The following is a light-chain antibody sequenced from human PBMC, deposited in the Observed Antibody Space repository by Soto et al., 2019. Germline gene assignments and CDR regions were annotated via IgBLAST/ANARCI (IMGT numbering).Light chain of an antibody. V-gene: IGKV1-39*01. J-gene: IGKJ3*01. CDR3: QQICASPVT. Sequence: DIQMAQSPSSLSASVGDTITITCRASRNINTDLTWYQQKPGKAPKLLIFGASSLQSGVPSRFSGSGSRTHFTLTTNSLRPEDFETYCCQQICASPVTCGPGTKGDIK. CDR1: RNINTD. CDR2: GAS.